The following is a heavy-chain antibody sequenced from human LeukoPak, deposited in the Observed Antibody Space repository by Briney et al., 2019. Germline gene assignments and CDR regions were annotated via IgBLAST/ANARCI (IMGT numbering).Heavy chain of an antibody. CDR3: AKGNGDHSIHPDY. CDR1: GFTFSNAW. Sequence: GGSLRLSCAASGFTFSNAWISWVRQAPGKGLEWVSAISGSGGRTYYADSVKGRFTISRDNSKNTLYLQMNSLRADDTAVYYCAKGNGDHSIHPDYWGQGTLVTVSS. CDR2: ISGSGGRT. J-gene: IGHJ4*02. V-gene: IGHV3-23*01. D-gene: IGHD4-17*01.